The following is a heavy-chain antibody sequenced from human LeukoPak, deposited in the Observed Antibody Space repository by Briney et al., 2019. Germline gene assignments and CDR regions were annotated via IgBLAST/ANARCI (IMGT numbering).Heavy chain of an antibody. J-gene: IGHJ4*02. D-gene: IGHD6-13*01. CDR1: GFTFSDYY. Sequence: GGSLRLSCAASGFTFSDYYMSWVRQAPGKGLEWVSAISGSGGSTYYADSVKGRFTISRDSSKNTLYLQMNSLRAEDTAVYYCAHISSSWPDYWGQGTLVTVSS. CDR3: AHISSSWPDY. V-gene: IGHV3-23*01. CDR2: ISGSGGST.